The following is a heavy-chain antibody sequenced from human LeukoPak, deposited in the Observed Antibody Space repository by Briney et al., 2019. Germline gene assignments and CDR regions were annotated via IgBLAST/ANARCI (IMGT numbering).Heavy chain of an antibody. D-gene: IGHD2-21*02. CDR1: GFTFSTSD. CDR2: SRVDNGGA. V-gene: IGHV3-23*01. Sequence: GGSLRLSCAASGFTFSTSDMTWVRQAPGKGLEWVASSRVDNGGAYYGDSVKGRFTISRDNSQHTLDLQMNGLRAEDTAIYYCAKGSCGADVCFYFYYMHVWGKGTTVTVSS. J-gene: IGHJ6*03. CDR3: AKGSCGADVCFYFYYMHV.